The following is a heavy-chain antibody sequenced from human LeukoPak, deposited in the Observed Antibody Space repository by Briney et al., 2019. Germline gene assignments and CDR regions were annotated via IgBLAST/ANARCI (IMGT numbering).Heavy chain of an antibody. CDR3: ARDSSYDILTGYWDPFDY. V-gene: IGHV1-18*01. CDR1: GYTFTSYG. CDR2: ISAYNGNT. J-gene: IGHJ4*02. Sequence: ASVKVSCKASGYTFTSYGISWVRQAPGQGLEWMGWISAYNGNTNYAQKLQGRVTMTTDTSTSTAYMELRSLRSDDTAVYYCARDSSYDILTGYWDPFDYWGQGTLVTVSS. D-gene: IGHD3-9*01.